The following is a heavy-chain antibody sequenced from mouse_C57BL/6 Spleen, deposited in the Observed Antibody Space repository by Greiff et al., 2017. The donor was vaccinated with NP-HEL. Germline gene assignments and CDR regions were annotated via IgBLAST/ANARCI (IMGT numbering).Heavy chain of an antibody. CDR3: ARSGSLYDYDGAWFAY. CDR2: IYPRSGNT. CDR1: GYTFTSYG. J-gene: IGHJ3*01. Sequence: VQLQQSGAELARPGASVKLSCKASGYTFTSYGISWVKQRTGQGLEWIGEIYPRSGNTYYNEKFKGKATLTADKSSSTAYMELRSLTSEDSAVYFCARSGSLYDYDGAWFAYWGQGTLVTVSA. V-gene: IGHV1-81*01. D-gene: IGHD2-4*01.